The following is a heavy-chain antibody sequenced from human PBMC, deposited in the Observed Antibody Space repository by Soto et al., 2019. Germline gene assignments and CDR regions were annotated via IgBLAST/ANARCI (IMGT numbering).Heavy chain of an antibody. V-gene: IGHV4-30-2*01. D-gene: IGHD1-26*01. CDR2: INHLETT. Sequence: SETMSITCTVSGASITFGGYSWSWIRQTPGKGLEWIGYINHLETTFYNPSFESRLTLSIDRAKNQFSLKLHSMSAADKAVYFCARGGGSDSFDYWGQGILVTVSS. CDR3: ARGGGSDSFDY. J-gene: IGHJ4*02. CDR1: GASITFGGYS.